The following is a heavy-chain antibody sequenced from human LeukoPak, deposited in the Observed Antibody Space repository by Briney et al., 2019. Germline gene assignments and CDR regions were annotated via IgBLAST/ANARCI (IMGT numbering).Heavy chain of an antibody. CDR3: AKGDCGDYYFDY. CDR2: ISGSGGST. V-gene: IGHV3-23*01. D-gene: IGHD4-17*01. J-gene: IGHJ4*02. CDR1: GFTFSSYA. Sequence: GGSLRLSCAASGFTFSSYAMSWVRQAPGKGLEWVSAISGSGGSTYYADSVKGRFTISRDNSKNTLYLQMNSLRGEDTAVYYCAKGDCGDYYFDYWGQGTLVTVSS.